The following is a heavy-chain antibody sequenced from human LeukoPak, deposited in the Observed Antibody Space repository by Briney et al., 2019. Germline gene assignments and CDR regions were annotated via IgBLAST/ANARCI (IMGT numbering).Heavy chain of an antibody. J-gene: IGHJ4*02. CDR3: ARDHTGIAARPLDY. CDR2: ISSSSSYI. CDR1: GFTFSSYS. V-gene: IGHV3-21*01. Sequence: NPGGSLRLSCAASGFTFSSYSMNWVRQAPGKGLEWVSSISSSSSYIYYADSVKGRFTISRDNAKNSLYLQMNSLRAEDTAVYYCARDHTGIAARPLDYWGQGTLVTVSS. D-gene: IGHD6-6*01.